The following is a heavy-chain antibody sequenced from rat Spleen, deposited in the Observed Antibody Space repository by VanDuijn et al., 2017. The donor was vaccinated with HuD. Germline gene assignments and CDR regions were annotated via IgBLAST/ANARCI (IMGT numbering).Heavy chain of an antibody. CDR1: GFTFSDYY. D-gene: IGHD1-11*01. V-gene: IGHV5-7*01. Sequence: EVQLVESDGGLVQPGRSLKLSCAASGFTFSDYYMAWVRQAPTKGLEWVATINYDGTNTYYRDSVKGRFTISRDNAESTLYLQMDSLRSEDTATYYCARHGYGGYSGSFAYWGQGVMVTVSS. CDR3: ARHGYGGYSGSFAY. CDR2: INYDGTNT. J-gene: IGHJ2*01.